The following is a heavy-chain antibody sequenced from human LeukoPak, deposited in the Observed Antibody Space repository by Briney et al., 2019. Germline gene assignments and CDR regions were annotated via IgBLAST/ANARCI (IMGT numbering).Heavy chain of an antibody. CDR1: GGSMSRFY. CDR2: IYYSGST. Sequence: SETLSLTCTASGGSMSRFYWSWIRQPPGKGLEWIGYIYYSGSTNYNPSLKSRVTISVDTSKNQFSLKLSSVTAADTAIYYCARSLGAYYYYGMDVWGQGTSVTVSS. V-gene: IGHV4-59*01. D-gene: IGHD7-27*01. J-gene: IGHJ6*02. CDR3: ARSLGAYYYYGMDV.